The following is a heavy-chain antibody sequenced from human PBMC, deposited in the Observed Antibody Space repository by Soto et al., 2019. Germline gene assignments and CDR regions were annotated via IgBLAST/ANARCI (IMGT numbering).Heavy chain of an antibody. CDR2: ISYDGSNK. V-gene: IGHV3-30-3*01. CDR1: GFSFRSYA. Sequence: GGSLRLSCSASGFSFRSYAMHWVRQAPGKGLEWVAVISYDGSNKYYADSVKGRFTISRDNSKNTLYLQMNSLRAEDTAVYYCARAQWLGRGYYYGMDVWGQGTTVTVSS. CDR3: ARAQWLGRGYYYGMDV. J-gene: IGHJ6*02. D-gene: IGHD6-19*01.